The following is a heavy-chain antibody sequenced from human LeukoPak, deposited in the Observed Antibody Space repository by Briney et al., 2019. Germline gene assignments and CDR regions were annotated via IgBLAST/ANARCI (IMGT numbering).Heavy chain of an antibody. CDR2: IYTSGST. D-gene: IGHD3-10*01. CDR3: AREGPRQLALMVRGVIGYYYYYYMDV. V-gene: IGHV4-4*07. J-gene: IGHJ6*03. CDR1: GGSISSYY. Sequence: SETLSLTCTVSGGSISSYYWSWIRQPAGKGLEGIGRIYTSGSTNYNPSLKSRITMSVDTSKNQFSLKLSSVTAADTAVYYCAREGPRQLALMVRGVIGYYYYYYMDVWGKGTTVTISS.